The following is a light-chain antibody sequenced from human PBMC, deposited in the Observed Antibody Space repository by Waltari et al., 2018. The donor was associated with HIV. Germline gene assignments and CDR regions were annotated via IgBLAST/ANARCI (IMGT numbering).Light chain of an antibody. Sequence: QSVLTQPPSASGTPGQRVTISCSGSSSNIGSDAVNWYQQLPGTAPKLVIYSNDQRPSGVPDRFSGSKSGTSASLAISGLQPEDEADYYCAAWDDSLSAVVFGGGTKLTVL. CDR1: SSNIGSDA. CDR3: AAWDDSLSAVV. CDR2: SND. J-gene: IGLJ2*01. V-gene: IGLV1-44*01.